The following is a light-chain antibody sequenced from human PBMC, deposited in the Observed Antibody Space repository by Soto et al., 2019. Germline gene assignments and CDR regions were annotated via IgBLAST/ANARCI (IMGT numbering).Light chain of an antibody. V-gene: IGKV1-5*01. CDR3: QQYNSYPWT. CDR2: DAS. CDR1: QSISSW. Sequence: DIQMTQSPSTLSASVGDRVTITCRASQSISSWLAWYQQKPGKAPKLLIYDASSLESGVPSRFSGSGSGTESTLTIRSLQPDDFATYYCQQYNSYPWTFGQGTKVDI. J-gene: IGKJ1*01.